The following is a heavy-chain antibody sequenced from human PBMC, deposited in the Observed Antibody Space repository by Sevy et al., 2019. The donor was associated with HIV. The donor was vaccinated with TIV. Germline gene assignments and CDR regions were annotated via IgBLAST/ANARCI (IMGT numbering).Heavy chain of an antibody. Sequence: SETLSLICAVSNYSISSGYYWGWIRQPPGKGLEWIGNGYHGGSTYYNPSLQSRVTISLDTSKNHFSLRLRSVTAADTAVYYCARASGGDRLDYYGMDVWGQGTTVTVSS. J-gene: IGHJ6*02. V-gene: IGHV4-38-2*01. D-gene: IGHD2-21*02. CDR3: ARASGGDRLDYYGMDV. CDR2: GYHGGST. CDR1: NYSISSGYY.